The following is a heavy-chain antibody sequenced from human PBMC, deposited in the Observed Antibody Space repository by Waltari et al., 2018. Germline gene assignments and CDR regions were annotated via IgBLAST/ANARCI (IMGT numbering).Heavy chain of an antibody. V-gene: IGHV3-23*04. D-gene: IGHD3-3*01. CDR3: ANDVRDFWSPYYFQY. Sequence: EVQLVESGGGLVQPGGSRRLSCAASGFTFSIYAMSWVRQAPGKGLEWVSGSSGNGGTTYYADSVKGRFTISRDNSKNTLYLQMNSLRAEDTAVYYCANDVRDFWSPYYFQYWGRGTLVTVSS. J-gene: IGHJ4*02. CDR2: SSGNGGTT. CDR1: GFTFSIYA.